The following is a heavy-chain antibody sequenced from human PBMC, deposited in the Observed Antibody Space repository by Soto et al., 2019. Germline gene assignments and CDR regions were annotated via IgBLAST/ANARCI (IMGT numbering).Heavy chain of an antibody. V-gene: IGHV3-30-3*01. CDR1: GFTFSSYA. J-gene: IGHJ4*02. CDR3: ARPGRWLQSHVDY. Sequence: GGSLRLSCAASGFTFSSYAMHWVRQAPGKGLEWVAVTSYDGSSRYYADSVKGRFTISRDNSKNTLYLQMNSLRPEDTAAYYSARPGRWLQSHVDYWCSGTLVTISS. CDR2: TSYDGSSR. D-gene: IGHD2-15*01.